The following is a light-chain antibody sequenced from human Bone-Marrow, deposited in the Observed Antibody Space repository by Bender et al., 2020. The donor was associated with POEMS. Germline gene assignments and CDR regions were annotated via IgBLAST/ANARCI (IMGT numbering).Light chain of an antibody. V-gene: IGLV2-11*01. J-gene: IGLJ3*02. CDR2: DVN. CDR1: SSDIGAYDY. Sequence: QSALTQPAAVSGSPGQSITISCTGTSSDIGAYDYVSWYQQHPGKAPQVIIFDVNKRPSGGPDRFSGSKSGNTASLTISDLQADDEADYYCCSYGGSSWVFGGGTKLTVL. CDR3: CSYGGSSWV.